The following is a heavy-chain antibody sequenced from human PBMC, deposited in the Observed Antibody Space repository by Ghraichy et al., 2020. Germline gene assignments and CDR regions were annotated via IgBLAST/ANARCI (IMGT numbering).Heavy chain of an antibody. CDR3: ARDQKNLGYCSSTICHYYYYYAMDV. CDR2: IWYDGSNR. Sequence: GGSLRLSCAASGFQFSSHGMHWVRQAPGKGLEWLAVIWYDGSNRYYADSVQGRFTISRDTSKNTLYLQMDSLRAEDTAVYYCARDQKNLGYCSSTICHYYYYYAMDVWGQGTTVTVSS. D-gene: IGHD2-2*01. J-gene: IGHJ6*02. CDR1: GFQFSSHG. V-gene: IGHV3-33*01.